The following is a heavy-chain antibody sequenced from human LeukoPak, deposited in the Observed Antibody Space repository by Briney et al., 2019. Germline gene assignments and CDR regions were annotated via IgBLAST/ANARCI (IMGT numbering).Heavy chain of an antibody. J-gene: IGHJ6*02. Sequence: PSETLSLTCTVSGGSISSYYWSWIRQPPGKGLEWIGYIYYSGSTNYNPSLKSRVSISVDTSKNQFSLKLSSVTAADTAVYYCARQLVTGYYYGMDVWGQGTTVTVSS. D-gene: IGHD6-13*01. CDR1: GGSISSYY. CDR3: ARQLVTGYYYGMDV. CDR2: IYYSGST. V-gene: IGHV4-59*01.